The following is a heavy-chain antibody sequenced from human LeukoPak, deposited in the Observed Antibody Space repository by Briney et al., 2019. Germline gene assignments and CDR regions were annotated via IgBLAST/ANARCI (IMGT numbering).Heavy chain of an antibody. Sequence: MPSETLSLTCAVYGGSFSGYYWSWIRQPPGKGLEWIGEINHSGSTNYNPSLKSRVTISVDTSKNQFSLKLSSVTAADTAVYYCARTALRGYSYGTFDYWGQGTLVTVSS. CDR1: GGSFSGYY. J-gene: IGHJ4*02. V-gene: IGHV4-34*01. D-gene: IGHD5-18*01. CDR2: INHSGST. CDR3: ARTALRGYSYGTFDY.